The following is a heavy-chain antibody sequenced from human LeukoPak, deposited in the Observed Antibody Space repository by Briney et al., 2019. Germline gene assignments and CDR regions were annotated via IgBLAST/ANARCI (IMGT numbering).Heavy chain of an antibody. V-gene: IGHV1-8*01. J-gene: IGHJ4*02. Sequence: ASVKVSCKASGYTFTSYDINWARQATGQGLEWMGWMNPNSGNTGYAQKFQGRVTMTRTTSISTAYMELSGLRSEDTAVYYCARAPWDSSGYYGEDYWGQGTLVTVSS. CDR3: ARAPWDSSGYYGEDY. CDR1: GYTFTSYD. CDR2: MNPNSGNT. D-gene: IGHD3-22*01.